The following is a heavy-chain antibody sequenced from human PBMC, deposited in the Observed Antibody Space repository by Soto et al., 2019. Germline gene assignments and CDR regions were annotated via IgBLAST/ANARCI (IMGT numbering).Heavy chain of an antibody. Sequence: ASVKVSCKASGYTFTSYAMHWVRQAPGQRLERMGWINAGNGNTKYSQKFQGRVTITRDTSASTAYMELSSLRSEDTAVYYCARRGWLETPYYYYGMDVWGQGTTVTVSS. J-gene: IGHJ6*02. CDR1: GYTFTSYA. CDR3: ARRGWLETPYYYYGMDV. CDR2: INAGNGNT. V-gene: IGHV1-3*01. D-gene: IGHD6-19*01.